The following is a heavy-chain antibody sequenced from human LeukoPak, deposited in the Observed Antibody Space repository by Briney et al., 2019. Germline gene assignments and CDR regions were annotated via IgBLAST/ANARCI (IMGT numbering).Heavy chain of an antibody. J-gene: IGHJ4*02. CDR1: GGSVSSGSYY. CDR2: IFYCGST. V-gene: IGHV4-61*01. Sequence: EPSETLSLTCTVSGGSVSSGSYYWSWIRQPPGEGLEGFGYIFYCGSTKYTPSLKSRVTISVVTSKNQFSLRLSSVTAADTAVYFCATKKYSGYDFDYWGQGPLVTVSS. CDR3: ATKKYSGYDFDY. D-gene: IGHD5-12*01.